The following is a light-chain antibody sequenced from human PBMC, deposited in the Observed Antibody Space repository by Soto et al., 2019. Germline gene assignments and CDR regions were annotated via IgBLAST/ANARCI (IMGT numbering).Light chain of an antibody. V-gene: IGLV2-14*01. CDR2: EVS. Sequence: QSVLTQPASVSGSPGQSITISCTGTSSDVGGYNYVSWYQQHPGKAPKLMIYEVSNRPSGVSNRCSGSKSGNTASLTISGLQAEDEADYYCSSYTSSSPLVFGTGTKVTVL. CDR1: SSDVGGYNY. J-gene: IGLJ1*01. CDR3: SSYTSSSPLV.